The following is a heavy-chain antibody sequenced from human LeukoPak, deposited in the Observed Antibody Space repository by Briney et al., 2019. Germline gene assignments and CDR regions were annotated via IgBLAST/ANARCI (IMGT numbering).Heavy chain of an antibody. V-gene: IGHV3-64*01. Sequence: PGGSLRLSCAASGFTFNSYAMFWVRQAPGKGLEFVSAISGNGFNTNYANSVKGRFSIPRDNSNSTLYLQMGSLRPEDMAVYYCARGISFSGSWPFDQWGQGTLVTVSS. CDR1: GFTFNSYA. CDR3: ARGISFSGSWPFDQ. J-gene: IGHJ4*02. CDR2: ISGNGFNT. D-gene: IGHD2-15*01.